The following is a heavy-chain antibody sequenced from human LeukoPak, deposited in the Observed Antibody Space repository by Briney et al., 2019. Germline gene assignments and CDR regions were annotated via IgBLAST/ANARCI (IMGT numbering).Heavy chain of an antibody. V-gene: IGHV4-39*07. CDR1: GGSISSSSYY. J-gene: IGHJ6*03. CDR3: ARVARGGGYSYPDYYYYYMDV. Sequence: PSETLSLTCTVSGGSISSSSYYWGWIRQPPGKGLEWIGSIYYSGSTYYNPSLKSRVTISVDTSKNQFSLKLSSVTAADTAVYYCARVARGGGYSYPDYYYYYMDVWGKGTTVTVSS. CDR2: IYYSGST. D-gene: IGHD5-18*01.